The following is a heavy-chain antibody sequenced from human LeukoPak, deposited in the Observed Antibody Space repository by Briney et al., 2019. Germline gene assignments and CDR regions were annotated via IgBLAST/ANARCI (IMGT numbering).Heavy chain of an antibody. V-gene: IGHV3-66*02. CDR3: ARDYGGAFRGWFDP. CDR2: IYSGGAT. J-gene: IGHJ5*02. Sequence: GGSLRLSCAASGFIVSSNHMSWVRQAPGKGLEWVSVIYSGGATYYADSVKGRLTISRDNFKNTLYLQMNSLTAEDTAVYYCARDYGGAFRGWFDPWGQGTLVTVSS. D-gene: IGHD4-23*01. CDR1: GFIVSSNH.